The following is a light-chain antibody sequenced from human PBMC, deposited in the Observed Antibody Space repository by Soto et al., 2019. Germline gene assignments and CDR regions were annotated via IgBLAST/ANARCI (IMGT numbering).Light chain of an antibody. CDR3: QQRSNWVT. J-gene: IGKJ5*01. Sequence: EIVLTQSPGTLSLSPGERATLSCRASQSVSSSYLAWYQQKPGQAPRLLIYGASTRPTGIPDRFSGSGSGTDFTLTISSLEPEDFAVYYCQQRSNWVTFGQGTRLEIK. CDR1: QSVSSSY. CDR2: GAS. V-gene: IGKV3D-20*02.